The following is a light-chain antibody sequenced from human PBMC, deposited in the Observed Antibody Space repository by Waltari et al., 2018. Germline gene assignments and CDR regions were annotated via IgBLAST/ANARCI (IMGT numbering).Light chain of an antibody. CDR3: SSYTSSRAIFV. V-gene: IGLV2-14*01. CDR2: DVN. Sequence: QSALTQPASVSGSPGQSITISCTGTGSDVGGYDYVSWYQRHPGKVPKVMIYDVNKRHSGVSDRFSGSKSGYTASLTISGLQAQDEADYYCSSYTSSRAIFVFGIGTKVTVL. J-gene: IGLJ1*01. CDR1: GSDVGGYDY.